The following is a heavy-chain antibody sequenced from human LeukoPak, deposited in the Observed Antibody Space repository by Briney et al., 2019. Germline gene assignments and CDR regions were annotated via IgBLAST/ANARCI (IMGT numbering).Heavy chain of an antibody. V-gene: IGHV1-24*01. CDR3: ATGTKYYDFWSGYYRFRTDGRGYYYMDV. CDR2: FDPEDGET. D-gene: IGHD3-3*01. CDR1: VYTLTELS. Sequence: ASVNVSPKLSVYTLTELSMHWVRQAPGKGLEWMGGFDPEDGETIYTQKLQGRVTMTEDTSTDTAYMELSSLRSEDTAVYYCATGTKYYDFWSGYYRFRTDGRGYYYMDVWGKGTTVTVSS. J-gene: IGHJ6*03.